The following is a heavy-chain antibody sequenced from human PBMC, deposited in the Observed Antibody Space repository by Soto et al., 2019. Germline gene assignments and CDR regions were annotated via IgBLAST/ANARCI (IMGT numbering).Heavy chain of an antibody. Sequence: TETLSLTFTVSVGSISSSSYYGGWLRQPPGKGLEWIGSIYYSGSTYYNPSLKSRVTISVDTSKNQFSLKLSSVTAADTAVYYCARHRYSSSWYYYYYGMDVWGQGTTVTVSS. CDR3: ARHRYSSSWYYYYYGMDV. D-gene: IGHD6-13*01. CDR2: IYYSGST. CDR1: VGSISSSSYY. J-gene: IGHJ6*02. V-gene: IGHV4-39*01.